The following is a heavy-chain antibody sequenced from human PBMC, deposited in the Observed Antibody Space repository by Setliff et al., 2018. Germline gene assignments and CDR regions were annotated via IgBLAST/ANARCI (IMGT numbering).Heavy chain of an antibody. CDR2: INSRSSTI. J-gene: IGHJ6*02. V-gene: IGHV3-48*01. D-gene: IGHD1-26*01. CDR1: GFTFSSYN. Sequence: PGGSLRLSCAASGFTFSSYNMDWVRQAPGKGLEWVSYINSRSSTIFYADSVKGRFTISRDNAKNSLYLQMSSLKTEDTAVYYCVRGGSAPSSYQYPLDVWGQGTTVTVSS. CDR3: VRGGSAPSSYQYPLDV.